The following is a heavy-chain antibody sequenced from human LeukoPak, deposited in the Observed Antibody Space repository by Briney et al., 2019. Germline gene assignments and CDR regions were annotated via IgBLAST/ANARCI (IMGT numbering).Heavy chain of an antibody. CDR3: ARDRPLDADDYYGFYFFDY. J-gene: IGHJ4*02. CDR2: IIPIFGTA. V-gene: IGHV1-69*01. Sequence: SVKVSCKASGGTFSSYAISWVRQAPGQGLEWMGGIIPIFGTANYAQKFQGRVTITADESTSTAYMELSSLRSEDTAVYYCARDRPLDADDYYGFYFFDYWGQGTLVTVSS. CDR1: GGTFSSYA. D-gene: IGHD3-10*01.